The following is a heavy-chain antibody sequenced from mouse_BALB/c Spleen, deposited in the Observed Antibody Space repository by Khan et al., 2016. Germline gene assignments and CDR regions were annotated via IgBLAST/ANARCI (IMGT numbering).Heavy chain of an antibody. D-gene: IGHD4-1*01. CDR1: GFNIKDYY. CDR2: IDPENGDT. J-gene: IGHJ4*01. Sequence: VQLQQSGAELVRSGASVKLSCTTSGFNIKDYYIHWVKQRPEQGLEWIGWIDPENGDTEYAPKFQGKATMTADTSSNTAYLQLSSLTSEDTAVYYCNAGWLGRYYYAMDYWGQGTSVTVSS. CDR3: NAGWLGRYYYAMDY. V-gene: IGHV14-4*02.